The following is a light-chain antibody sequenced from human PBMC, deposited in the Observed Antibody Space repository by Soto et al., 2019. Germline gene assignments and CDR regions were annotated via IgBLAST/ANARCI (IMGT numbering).Light chain of an antibody. J-gene: IGKJ1*01. Sequence: EIVLTQSPATLSLSPGERATLSCRASQSVSSYLAWYQQKPGQAPRLLIYDASNRATGIPSRFSGSGSGTDFTLTISSLEHEAFEVYYCQRRSNWTFGEGTKVEIK. V-gene: IGKV3-11*01. CDR3: QRRSNWT. CDR1: QSVSSY. CDR2: DAS.